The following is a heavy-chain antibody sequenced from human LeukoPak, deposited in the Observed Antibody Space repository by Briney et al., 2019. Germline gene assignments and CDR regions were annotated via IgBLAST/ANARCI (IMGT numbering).Heavy chain of an antibody. CDR1: GYTFTSYD. V-gene: IGHV1-8*01. Sequence: EASVKVSCKASGYTFTSYDINWVRQATGQGLEWMGWMNPNSGNTGYAQKFQGRVTMTRDTSTSTVYMELSSLRSEDTAVYYCARDSGSADYIVVVPAALDYWGQGTLVTVSS. J-gene: IGHJ4*02. CDR3: ARDSGSADYIVVVPAALDY. D-gene: IGHD2-2*01. CDR2: MNPNSGNT.